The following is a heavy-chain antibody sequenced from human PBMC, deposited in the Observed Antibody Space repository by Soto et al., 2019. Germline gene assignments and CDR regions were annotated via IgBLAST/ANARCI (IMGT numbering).Heavy chain of an antibody. V-gene: IGHV3-30-3*01. J-gene: IGHJ4*02. D-gene: IGHD1-26*01. Sequence: GGSLRLSCAASGFTFNSYAMRWVRQAPGKGLEWVAGIAYDGTNKYYADSVKGRFTISRDNAKNSLFLQVNSLRAEDTAVYYCARVSWTGSHGTYYFDYWGQGALVTVSS. CDR2: IAYDGTNK. CDR3: ARVSWTGSHGTYYFDY. CDR1: GFTFNSYA.